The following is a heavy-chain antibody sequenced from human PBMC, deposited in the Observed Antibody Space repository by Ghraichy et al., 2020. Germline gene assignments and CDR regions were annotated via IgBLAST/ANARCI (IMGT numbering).Heavy chain of an antibody. CDR3: AKDLLLWSGSMIDY. D-gene: IGHD5-18*01. CDR1: GFTFSSYA. Sequence: GGSLRLSCAASGFTFSSYAMSWVRQAPGKGLEWVSAISGSGGSTYYADSVKGRFTISRDNSKNTLYLQMNSRRAEDTAVDYCAKDLLLWSGSMIDYRGQGTLVTVSS. J-gene: IGHJ4*02. V-gene: IGHV3-23*01. CDR2: ISGSGGST.